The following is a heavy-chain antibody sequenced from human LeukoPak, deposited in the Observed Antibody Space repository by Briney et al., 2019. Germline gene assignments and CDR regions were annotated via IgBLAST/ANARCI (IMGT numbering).Heavy chain of an antibody. V-gene: IGHV4-39*01. D-gene: IGHD4-11*01. CDR1: GGSINSDDYY. CDR3: ARHSYRNYLGWFDP. J-gene: IGHJ5*02. Sequence: SETLSLTCTVSGGSINSDDYYWGWIRQPPGKGLEWIGSIYYSGSTYYNPSLKIRVTMSVDTSNNLFSLMLNSVTAADTAVYYCARHSYRNYLGWFDPWGQGTLVTVS. CDR2: IYYSGST.